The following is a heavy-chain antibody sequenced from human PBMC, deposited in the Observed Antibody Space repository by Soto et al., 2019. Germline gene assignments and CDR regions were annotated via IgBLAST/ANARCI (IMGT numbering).Heavy chain of an antibody. J-gene: IGHJ4*02. CDR3: ARESEDLTSNFDY. Sequence: VGSLRLSCAASGFTFTRYSMNWVRQAPGKGLEWVSSISSTTNYIYYGDSMKGRFTISRDNAKNSLYLEMDSLRAEDTAVYYCARESEDLTSNFDYWGQGTLVTVSS. V-gene: IGHV3-21*06. CDR1: GFTFTRYS. CDR2: ISSTTNYI.